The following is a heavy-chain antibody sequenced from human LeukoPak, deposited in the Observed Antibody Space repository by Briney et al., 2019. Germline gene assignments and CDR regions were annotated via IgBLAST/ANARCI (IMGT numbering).Heavy chain of an antibody. CDR1: GFTFSRYS. CDR3: TRDPDALDY. Sequence: GGSLRLSCAASGFTFSRYSMNWVRQAPGKGLEWVSYISSGSGTIYYADSVKGRFTISRDNAKNSLYLQMNSLRAEDTAVYYCTRDPDALDYWGQGTLVTVSS. D-gene: IGHD2-2*01. J-gene: IGHJ4*02. V-gene: IGHV3-48*04. CDR2: ISSGSGTI.